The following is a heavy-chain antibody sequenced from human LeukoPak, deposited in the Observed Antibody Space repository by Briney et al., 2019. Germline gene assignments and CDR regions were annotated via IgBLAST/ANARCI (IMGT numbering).Heavy chain of an antibody. Sequence: KPSETLSLTCAVYGGSFSGYYWSWIRQPPGKGLEWIGEINYSGSPNYNAPLKSRVTISVDTSKNQFSLKLSSVTAADTAVYYCARGRITMVRGVSRIYGMDVWGKGTTVTVSS. J-gene: IGHJ6*04. CDR2: INYSGSP. D-gene: IGHD3-10*01. CDR1: GGSFSGYY. V-gene: IGHV4-34*01. CDR3: ARGRITMVRGVSRIYGMDV.